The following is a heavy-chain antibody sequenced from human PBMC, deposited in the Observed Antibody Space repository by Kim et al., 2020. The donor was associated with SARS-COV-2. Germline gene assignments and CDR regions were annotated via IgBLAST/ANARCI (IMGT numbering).Heavy chain of an antibody. J-gene: IGHJ3*02. CDR2: FDPEDGET. D-gene: IGHD3-22*01. Sequence: ASVKVSCKVSGYTLTELSMHWVRQAPGKGLEWMGGFDPEDGETIYAQKFQGRVTMTEDTSTDTAYMELSSLRSEDTAVYYCATRYYDSSGYRGVFDIWGQGTMVTVSS. V-gene: IGHV1-24*01. CDR1: GYTLTELS. CDR3: ATRYYDSSGYRGVFDI.